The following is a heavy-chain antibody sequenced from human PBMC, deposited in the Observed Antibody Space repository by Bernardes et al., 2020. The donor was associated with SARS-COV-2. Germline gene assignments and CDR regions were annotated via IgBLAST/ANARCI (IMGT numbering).Heavy chain of an antibody. CDR1: GGSISSHY. CDR2: VYNTGSS. Sequence: SETLSLTCTVSGGSISSHYWSWIRQPPGKGLQWIGYVYNTGSSNYSPSLKSRVTMSVDTSKNQFSLKLSSVTSADTAVYYCARVAAVAAITKPHFDFWGQGTLVTVSP. J-gene: IGHJ4*02. CDR3: ARVAAVAAITKPHFDF. D-gene: IGHD6-19*01. V-gene: IGHV4-59*11.